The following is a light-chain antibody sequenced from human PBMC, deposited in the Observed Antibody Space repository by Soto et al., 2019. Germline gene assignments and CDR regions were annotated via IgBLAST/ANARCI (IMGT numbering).Light chain of an antibody. CDR1: QSINRW. CDR2: EAS. CDR3: QQYNRYRT. V-gene: IGKV1-5*03. J-gene: IGKJ1*01. Sequence: DMQMTQSPSTLSASVGDRVTITCRASQSINRWLAWYQHKPGKAPALLIYEASSLESGVPSRFSGSGFGPEFTLTISIMQPDEFATYYCQQYNRYRTFGQGTKVEIK.